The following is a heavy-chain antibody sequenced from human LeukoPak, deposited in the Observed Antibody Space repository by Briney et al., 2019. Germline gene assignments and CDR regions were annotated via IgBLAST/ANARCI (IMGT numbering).Heavy chain of an antibody. CDR2: IWYDGSNK. V-gene: IGHV3-33*01. CDR3: ARDPDYGDYENWFDP. CDR1: GFTFSSYG. Sequence: GGSLRLSCAASGFTFSSYGMHWVRQAPGKGLEGVAVIWYDGSNKYYADSVKGRFTISRDNSKNTLYLQMNSLRAEDTAVYYCARDPDYGDYENWFDPWGQGTLVTVSS. J-gene: IGHJ5*02. D-gene: IGHD4-17*01.